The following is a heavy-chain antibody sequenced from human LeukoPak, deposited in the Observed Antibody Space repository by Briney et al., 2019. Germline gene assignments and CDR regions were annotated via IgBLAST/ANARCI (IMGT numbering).Heavy chain of an antibody. Sequence: GGSLRLSCAASGFTFSDHYMDWGRQAPGKGLEWVGRSRNKATSYTTEYAASVKGRFIISRDDSKNSLYLQMNSLKTEDTAVYYCARDLDYGGNSDAFDIWGQGTMATVSS. CDR3: ARDLDYGGNSDAFDI. J-gene: IGHJ3*02. CDR1: GFTFSDHY. V-gene: IGHV3-72*01. CDR2: SRNKATSYTT. D-gene: IGHD4-23*01.